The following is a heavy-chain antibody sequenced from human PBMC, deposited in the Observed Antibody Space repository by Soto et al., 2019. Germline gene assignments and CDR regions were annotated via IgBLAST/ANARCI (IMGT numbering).Heavy chain of an antibody. D-gene: IGHD6-19*01. CDR3: ARGGSGWYEFMGLNLDH. CDR1: GYTLTSYG. Sequence: GASVKVACKASGYTLTSYGISGVRQAPGQGLEWMGWISAYNGNTNYAQKLQGRVTMTTDTSTSTAYMELRSLRSDDTAVYYCARGGSGWYEFMGLNLDHWGQGNLVTVSS. J-gene: IGHJ4*02. V-gene: IGHV1-18*01. CDR2: ISAYNGNT.